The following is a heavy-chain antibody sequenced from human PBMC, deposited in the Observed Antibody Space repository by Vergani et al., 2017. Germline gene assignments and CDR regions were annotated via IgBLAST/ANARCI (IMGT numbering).Heavy chain of an antibody. D-gene: IGHD2-2*01. CDR1: GFSFVSYG. J-gene: IGHJ4*02. Sequence: QVQLVESGGGVVQPGGSLLLSCAASGFSFVSYGMHWVRVRQAPGNGLEWLAYLRYDGTTKQYADCVKGRFTISRYNSKNMLYLQMDSMRTEDTAMFYCVKDRGASDRCDVWGQGTQVTVSS. CDR2: LRYDGTTK. V-gene: IGHV3-30*02. CDR3: VKDRGASDRCDV.